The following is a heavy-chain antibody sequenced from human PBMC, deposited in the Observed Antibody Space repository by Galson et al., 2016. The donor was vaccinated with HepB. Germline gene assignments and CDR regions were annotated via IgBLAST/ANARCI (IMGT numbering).Heavy chain of an antibody. CDR2: ISTYNGNT. J-gene: IGHJ3*02. CDR1: GYNFNNYG. D-gene: IGHD2/OR15-2a*01. Sequence: SCKASGYNFNNYGISWVRQAPGQGLEWMGWISTYNGNTNYAQKFQGRVTMTTDTSTTTVYMELRSLRSDDTAVYYCARDQRIGDGYDIWGQGTMVTVSS. V-gene: IGHV1-18*01. CDR3: ARDQRIGDGYDI.